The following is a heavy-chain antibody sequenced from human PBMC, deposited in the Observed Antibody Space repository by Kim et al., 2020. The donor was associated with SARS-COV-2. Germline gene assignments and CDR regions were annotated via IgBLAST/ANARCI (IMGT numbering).Heavy chain of an antibody. D-gene: IGHD5-12*01. CDR3: ARGGLAYEVDY. CDR2: IYYSGST. V-gene: IGHV4-59*01. CDR1: GGSISSYY. Sequence: SETLSLTCTVSGGSISSYYWSWIRQPPGKGLEWIGYIYYSGSTNYNPSLKSRVTISVDTSKNQFSLKLSSVTAADTAVYYCARGGLAYEVDYWGQGTLVTVSS. J-gene: IGHJ4*02.